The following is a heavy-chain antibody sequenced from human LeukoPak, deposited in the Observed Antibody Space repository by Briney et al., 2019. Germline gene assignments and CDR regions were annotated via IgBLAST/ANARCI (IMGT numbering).Heavy chain of an antibody. J-gene: IGHJ3*02. V-gene: IGHV3-53*04. CDR2: IYSGGST. D-gene: IGHD2-2*01. CDR3: ARGLPAANDAFDI. Sequence: GGSLRLSCAASGFTVSSNYMSWVRQAPGKGLEWVSAIYSGGSTYYADSVKGRFTISRHNSKNTLYLQMNSLRAEDTAVYYCARGLPAANDAFDIWGQGTMVTVSS. CDR1: GFTVSSNY.